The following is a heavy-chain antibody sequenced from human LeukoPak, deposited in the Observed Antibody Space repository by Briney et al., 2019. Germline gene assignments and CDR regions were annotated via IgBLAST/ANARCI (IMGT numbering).Heavy chain of an antibody. Sequence: SETLSLTCTVSGGSVSSGSYYWSWIRQPPGRGLEWIGYIYYSGSTNYNPSLKSRVTISVDTSKNQFSLKLSSVTAADTAVYYCARGRRFYYYYYMDVWGKGTTVTVSS. CDR2: IYYSGST. CDR3: ARGRRFYYYYYMDV. D-gene: IGHD4-17*01. V-gene: IGHV4-61*01. J-gene: IGHJ6*03. CDR1: GGSVSSGSYY.